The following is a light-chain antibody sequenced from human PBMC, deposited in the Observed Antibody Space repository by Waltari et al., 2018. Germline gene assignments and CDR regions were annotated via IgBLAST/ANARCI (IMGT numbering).Light chain of an antibody. J-gene: IGKJ4*01. CDR2: DAS. V-gene: IGKV3-11*01. Sequence: EIALTQSPVTLSLSPGDRATLSCRARQSVGRSLSWYQQKPGQPPRLLIYDASTRATGIPARISGSGSGTDFTRTIGSLEPEDFAVYFCLERSSWPPTFGGGTTVDIK. CDR1: QSVGRS. CDR3: LERSSWPPT.